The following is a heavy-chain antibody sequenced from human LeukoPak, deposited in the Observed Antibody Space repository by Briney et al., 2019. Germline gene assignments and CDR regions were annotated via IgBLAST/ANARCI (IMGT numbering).Heavy chain of an antibody. CDR1: GFTFSSYA. CDR3: ATVGFPTVYSGSYYSFFDY. V-gene: IGHV3-23*01. Sequence: PGGSLRLSCAASGFTFSSYAMSWVRQAPGKGLEWVSAISGSGGSTYYADSVKGRFTISRDNSKNTLYLQMNSLRSEDTAVYYCATVGFPTVYSGSYYSFFDYWGQGTLVTVSS. CDR2: ISGSGGST. J-gene: IGHJ4*02. D-gene: IGHD1-26*01.